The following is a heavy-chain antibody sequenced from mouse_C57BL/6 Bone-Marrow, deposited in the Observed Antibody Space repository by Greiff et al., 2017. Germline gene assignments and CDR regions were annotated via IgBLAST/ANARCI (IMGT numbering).Heavy chain of an antibody. CDR2: IDPSDSET. Sequence: QVQLQQPGAELVRPGSSVKLSCKASGYTFTSYWMHWVKQRPIQGLEWIGNIDPSDSETHYNQKFKDKATLTVDKSSSTAYRQLSSLTSKDSAVYYCARGWYSWFAYWGQGTLVTVSA. D-gene: IGHD2-1*01. CDR1: GYTFTSYW. V-gene: IGHV1-52*01. J-gene: IGHJ3*01. CDR3: ARGWYSWFAY.